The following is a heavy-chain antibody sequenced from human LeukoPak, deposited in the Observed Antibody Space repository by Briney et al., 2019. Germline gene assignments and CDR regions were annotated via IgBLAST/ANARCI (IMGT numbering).Heavy chain of an antibody. V-gene: IGHV1-18*01. D-gene: IGHD2-15*01. CDR1: GYTFTSYG. J-gene: IGHJ4*02. Sequence: ASVKVSCKASGYTFTSYGISWVRQAPGQGLEWMGWISAYNGNTNYAQKLQGRFTMTTDTSTSTAYMELRSLRSDDTAVYYCARDSFVVVVPTKTFDYWGQGTLVTVSS. CDR2: ISAYNGNT. CDR3: ARDSFVVVVPTKTFDY.